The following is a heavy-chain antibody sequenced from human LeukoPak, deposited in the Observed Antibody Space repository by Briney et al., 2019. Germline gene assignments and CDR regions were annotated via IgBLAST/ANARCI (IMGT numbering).Heavy chain of an antibody. V-gene: IGHV3-23*01. D-gene: IGHD4-17*01. CDR3: AKDTGRPTVMPKYYFDY. J-gene: IGHJ4*02. CDR2: ISGSGGST. Sequence: PGGSLRLSCAASGFTFSSYAMSWVRQAPGKGLEWVSAISGSGGSTYYADSVKGRFTISRDNAKNTLYLQMNSLRAEDTAVYYCAKDTGRPTVMPKYYFDYWGQGTLVTVSS. CDR1: GFTFSSYA.